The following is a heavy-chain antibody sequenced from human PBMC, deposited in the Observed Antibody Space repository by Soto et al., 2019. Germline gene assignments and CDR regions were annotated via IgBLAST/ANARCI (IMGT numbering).Heavy chain of an antibody. Sequence: QVQLVQSGAEVKKPGASVKVSCKASGYTFTSYYMHWVRQAPGQGLEWMGIINPSGGSTSYAQKFQGRVTMTRDTSTSAVYIELSSLRSEDTAVYYCARDVVPAAIHWYFDLWGRGTLVTVSS. D-gene: IGHD2-2*01. CDR1: GYTFTSYY. CDR2: INPSGGST. J-gene: IGHJ2*01. CDR3: ARDVVPAAIHWYFDL. V-gene: IGHV1-46*01.